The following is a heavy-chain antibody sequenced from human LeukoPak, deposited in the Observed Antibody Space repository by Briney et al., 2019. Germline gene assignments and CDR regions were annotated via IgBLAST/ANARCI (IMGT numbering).Heavy chain of an antibody. J-gene: IGHJ6*03. V-gene: IGHV4-31*03. D-gene: IGHD3-9*01. Sequence: SETLSLTCTVSGGSISSGGYYWSWIRQHPGKGLEWIGYIYYSGSTYYNPSLKSRVTISVDTSKNQFSLKLSPVTAADTVVYYCARASPYDILTGYSPYYYMDVWGKGTTVTVSS. CDR1: GGSISSGGYY. CDR2: IYYSGST. CDR3: ARASPYDILTGYSPYYYMDV.